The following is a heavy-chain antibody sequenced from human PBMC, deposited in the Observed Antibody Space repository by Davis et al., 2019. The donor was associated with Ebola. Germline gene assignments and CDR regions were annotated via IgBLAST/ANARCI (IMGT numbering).Heavy chain of an antibody. V-gene: IGHV4-59*08. CDR3: ARQERYFDWLPFDY. J-gene: IGHJ4*02. D-gene: IGHD3-9*01. Sequence: PGGSLRLSCTVSGGSISSYYWSWIRQPPGKGLEWIGYIYYSGSTNYNPSLKSRVTISVDTSKNQFSLKLSSVTAADTAVYYCARQERYFDWLPFDYWGQGTLVTVSS. CDR1: GGSISSYY. CDR2: IYYSGST.